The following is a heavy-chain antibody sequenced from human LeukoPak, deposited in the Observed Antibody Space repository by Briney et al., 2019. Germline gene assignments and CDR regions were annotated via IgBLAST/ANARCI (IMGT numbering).Heavy chain of an antibody. Sequence: PSETLSLTCTASGGSISSYYWSWIRQPPGKGLEWIGYIYYSGSTNYNPSLKSRVTITVDTSKNQFSLKLSTVTAADTAVYYCARAGAYSSSGVFDYWGQGTLVTVSS. J-gene: IGHJ4*02. CDR1: GGSISSYY. CDR3: ARAGAYSSSGVFDY. CDR2: IYYSGST. V-gene: IGHV4-59*01. D-gene: IGHD6-13*01.